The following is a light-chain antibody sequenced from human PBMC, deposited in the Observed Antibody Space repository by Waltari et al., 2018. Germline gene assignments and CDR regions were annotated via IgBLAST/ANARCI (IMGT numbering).Light chain of an antibody. V-gene: IGKV1-5*03. CDR1: QNINRW. CDR2: KVS. J-gene: IGKJ4*01. Sequence: DIQMTQSPSTLSASVGARVTITCRASQNINRWLAWYQQKPGTVPKLLIFKVSSLKSGVPSRFSGSGSGTEFTLTISSLQPDDFATYYCQQYDSYSLTFGGGTKVEI. CDR3: QQYDSYSLT.